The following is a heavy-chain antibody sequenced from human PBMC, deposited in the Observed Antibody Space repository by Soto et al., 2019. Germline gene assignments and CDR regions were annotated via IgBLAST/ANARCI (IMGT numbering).Heavy chain of an antibody. D-gene: IGHD2-8*01. CDR3: AKVRLTDYLRYAPHL. V-gene: IGHV3-23*01. CDR2: ISPNGDST. J-gene: IGHJ3*01. CDR1: GFTFNNYA. Sequence: EVQLLESGGGLVQPGGSLRLACAASGFTFNNYAMNWVRQAPGRGLEWVSSISPNGDSTYYADSVKGRFTISRDNSQNTVFLQMNSLRAEDTDIYFCAKVRLTDYLRYAPHLWGQGTLVTVSS.